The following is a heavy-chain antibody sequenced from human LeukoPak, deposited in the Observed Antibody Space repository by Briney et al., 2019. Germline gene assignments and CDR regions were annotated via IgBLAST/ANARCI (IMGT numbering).Heavy chain of an antibody. CDR3: AKDLNWNYAVDP. CDR2: INRDGSTT. V-gene: IGHV3-74*01. D-gene: IGHD1-7*01. Sequence: GGSLRLSCAASGFTFSSYEMNWVRQAPGKGLVWVSRINRDGSTTDYADSVKGRFTISRDNAKNTLYLQMNSLRAEDTAVYYCAKDLNWNYAVDPWGQGTLVTVSS. J-gene: IGHJ5*02. CDR1: GFTFSSYE.